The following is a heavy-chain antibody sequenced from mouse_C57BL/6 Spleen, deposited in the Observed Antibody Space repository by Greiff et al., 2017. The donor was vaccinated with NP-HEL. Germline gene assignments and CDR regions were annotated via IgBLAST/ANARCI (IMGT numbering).Heavy chain of an antibody. J-gene: IGHJ4*01. D-gene: IGHD2-1*01. CDR3: ARGGGNYSLYAMDY. CDR1: GYTFTSYG. V-gene: IGHV1-81*01. Sequence: VQLQQSGAELARPGASVKLSCKASGYTFTSYGISWVKQRTGQGLEWIGEIYPRSGNTYYNEKFKGKATLTADKSSSTAYMELRSLTSEDSAVYFCARGGGNYSLYAMDYWGQGTSVTVSS. CDR2: IYPRSGNT.